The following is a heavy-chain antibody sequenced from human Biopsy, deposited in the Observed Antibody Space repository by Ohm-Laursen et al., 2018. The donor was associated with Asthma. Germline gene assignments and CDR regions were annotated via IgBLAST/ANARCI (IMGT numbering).Heavy chain of an antibody. CDR1: GFSLSSSGAN. V-gene: IGHV2-70*04. D-gene: IGHD1-14*01. CDR3: TRHNDY. CDR2: IDWEEDK. J-gene: IGHJ4*02. Sequence: PTQTLTLTCSFSGFSLSSSGANVNWIRQPPGEALEWLARIDWEEDKFYSTSLRTRLTISKGSSEDQVVLTMTNMGPVDTATYYCTRHNDYWGPGILVTVSS.